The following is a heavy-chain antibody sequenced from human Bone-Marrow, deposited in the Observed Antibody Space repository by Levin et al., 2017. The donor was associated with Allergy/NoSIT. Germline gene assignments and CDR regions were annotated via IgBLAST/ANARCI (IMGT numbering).Heavy chain of an antibody. J-gene: IGHJ4*02. CDR2: ISGSGGST. CDR1: GFTFSSYA. V-gene: IGHV3-23*01. D-gene: IGHD3-16*01. CDR3: AKAPKIPVWISEGNYFDY. Sequence: GGSLRLSCAASGFTFSSYAMSWVRQAPGKGLEWVSAISGSGGSTYYADSVKGRFTISRDNSKNTLYLQMNSLRAEDTAVYYCAKAPKIPVWISEGNYFDYWGQGTLVTVSS.